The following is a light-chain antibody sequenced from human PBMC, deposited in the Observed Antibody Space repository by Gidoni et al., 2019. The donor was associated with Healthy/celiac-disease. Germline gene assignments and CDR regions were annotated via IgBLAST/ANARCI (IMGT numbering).Light chain of an antibody. J-gene: IGKJ1*01. V-gene: IGKV3-20*01. CDR2: GAS. CDR3: QQYCSSPWT. CDR1: QSVSSSY. Sequence: EIVLTQSPGTLSLSPGERATLSCRASQSVSSSYLAWYQKKPGQAPRLLIYGASSRATGIPDRFSGSGSGTDFTLTISRLEPEDFAVYYCQQYCSSPWTFGQGTKVEIK.